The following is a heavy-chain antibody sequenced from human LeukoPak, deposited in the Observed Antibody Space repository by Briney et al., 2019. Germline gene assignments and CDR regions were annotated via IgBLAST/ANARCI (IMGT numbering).Heavy chain of an antibody. CDR1: GFSSRGTW. Sequence: PGRTLRPSRAASGFSSRGTWMTWVRQAPRKGLECVSNIKLDGSEPYKVDSVKGRFTVSRTHPKTTLPLQMNRLRAQDRAIISCPSDLNHDSGGWGQGTLVTVSS. V-gene: IGHV3-7*01. J-gene: IGHJ4*02. CDR3: PSDLNHDSGG. D-gene: IGHD3-22*01. CDR2: IKLDGSEP.